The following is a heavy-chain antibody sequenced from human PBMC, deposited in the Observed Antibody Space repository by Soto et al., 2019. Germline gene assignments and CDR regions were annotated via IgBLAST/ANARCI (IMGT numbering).Heavy chain of an antibody. CDR3: VRETQIVRVVVHTPGSPGDLDL. CDR2: VSHDGAIK. V-gene: IGHV3-30-3*01. D-gene: IGHD2-15*01. Sequence: GGSLRLSCTPSGFTFDNFAMHWVRQAPGKGLEWVAVVSHDGAIKHYAESVRGRLTISRDNSRDTLSLQMNSLRPEDTAVYYCVRETQIVRVVVHTPGSPGDLDLWGQGTVVTVSS. J-gene: IGHJ3*01. CDR1: GFTFDNFA.